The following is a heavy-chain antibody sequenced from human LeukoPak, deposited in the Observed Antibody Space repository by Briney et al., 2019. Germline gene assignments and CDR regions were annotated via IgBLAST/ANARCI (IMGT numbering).Heavy chain of an antibody. CDR1: RYTFKSYA. V-gene: IGHV1-18*01. D-gene: IGHD1-26*01. CDR2: ISTYNGNT. Sequence: ASVKVSCKASRYTFKSYAISWVRQAPGQGLEWMGWISTYNGNTNYAQKFQGRVTMTTDTSTNTAYMEVRSLRPDDTAVYYCARRVVGVTATLDYWGQGTLVTVSS. CDR3: ARRVVGVTATLDY. J-gene: IGHJ4*02.